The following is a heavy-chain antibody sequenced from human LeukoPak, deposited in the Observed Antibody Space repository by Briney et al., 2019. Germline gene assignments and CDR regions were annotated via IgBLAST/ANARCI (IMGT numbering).Heavy chain of an antibody. D-gene: IGHD1-14*01. CDR1: GFTFSSYW. CDR2: INPGGSSI. Sequence: PGRSLRLSCAASGFTFSSYWMHWVRQVQGKGLVWVARINPGGSSITYADSVKGRFTISRDNAKNTLYLQMDSLRGEDTGVYYCARSNQADDYWGQGTLVTVSS. V-gene: IGHV3-74*01. CDR3: ARSNQADDY. J-gene: IGHJ4*02.